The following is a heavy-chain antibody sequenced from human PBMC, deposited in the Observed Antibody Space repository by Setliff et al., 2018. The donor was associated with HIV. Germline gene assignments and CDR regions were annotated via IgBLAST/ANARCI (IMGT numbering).Heavy chain of an antibody. CDR3: ARGPLYGYDRGYFDY. V-gene: IGHV1-69*10. J-gene: IGHJ4*02. D-gene: IGHD5-12*01. CDR1: GGSFNTYG. CDR2: IIPNASVP. Sequence: SVKVSCKASGGSFNTYGIHWVRQAPGQGLEWMGGIIPNASVPNYSQKFQDRLTITADESTTTVYMDMSSLRSEDTAQYYCARGPLYGYDRGYFDYWGQGTLVTVSS.